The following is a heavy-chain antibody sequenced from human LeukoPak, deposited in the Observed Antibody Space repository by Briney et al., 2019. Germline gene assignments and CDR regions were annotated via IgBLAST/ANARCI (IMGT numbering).Heavy chain of an antibody. V-gene: IGHV1-2*02. Sequence: ASVKVSCKASGYTFTGYYMHWVRQAPGLGLEWMGWISPNSGGTNYAQKFQDRVSISRDTSSTAAYMELSRPRSDDTAVYYCARGEQLERYYFDYWGQGTLVTVSS. CDR2: ISPNSGGT. CDR1: GYTFTGYY. J-gene: IGHJ4*02. CDR3: ARGEQLERYYFDY. D-gene: IGHD6-13*01.